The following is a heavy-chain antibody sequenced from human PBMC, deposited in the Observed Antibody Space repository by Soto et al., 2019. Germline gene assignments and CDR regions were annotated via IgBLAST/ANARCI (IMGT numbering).Heavy chain of an antibody. Sequence: QVQLVQSGGEVKKPGASVKVSCKASGYTFTNYGISWVRQAPGQGLEWMGWINVYNGNTKYAQKVQGRVTMTTDTSTSTACMEARSLRSDDTAVYYCARGVGSGSYYTQYNWFDPWGQGTLVTVSS. CDR3: ARGVGSGSYYTQYNWFDP. CDR1: GYTFTNYG. D-gene: IGHD3-10*01. CDR2: INVYNGNT. V-gene: IGHV1-18*01. J-gene: IGHJ5*02.